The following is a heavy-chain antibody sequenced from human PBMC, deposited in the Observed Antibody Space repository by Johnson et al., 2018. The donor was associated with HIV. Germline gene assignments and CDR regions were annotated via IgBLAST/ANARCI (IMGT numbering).Heavy chain of an antibody. CDR1: GFTFEDYA. D-gene: IGHD4-23*01. Sequence: VQLVESGGGLVQPGRSLRLSCAASGFTFEDYAMHWVRQAPGKGLEWVSVIYSGGSIYYADSVKGRFTISRDSSKNTLYLQMNSLRAGDTAVYYCARGDYGGNLDAFDIWGQGTMVTVSS. V-gene: IGHV3-66*01. CDR2: IYSGGSI. J-gene: IGHJ3*02. CDR3: ARGDYGGNLDAFDI.